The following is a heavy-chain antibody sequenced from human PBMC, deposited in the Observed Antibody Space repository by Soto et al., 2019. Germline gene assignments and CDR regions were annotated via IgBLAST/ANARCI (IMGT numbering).Heavy chain of an antibody. CDR3: AGWVQQVTNHIYYYYMDV. J-gene: IGHJ6*03. CDR2: IWYDGSNK. CDR1: GFTFSSYG. Sequence: QVQLVESGGGVVQPGRSLRLSCAASGFTFSSYGMHWVRQAPGKGLEWVAVIWYDGSNKYYADYVKGRFTISRDNSTNTRYQQKNSLRAEDTAVYYCAGWVQQVTNHIYYYYMDVWGKGTTVTVSS. V-gene: IGHV3-33*01. D-gene: IGHD4-4*01.